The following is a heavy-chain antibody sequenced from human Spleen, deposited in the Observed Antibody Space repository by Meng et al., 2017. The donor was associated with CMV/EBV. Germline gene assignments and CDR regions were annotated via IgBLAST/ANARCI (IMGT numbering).Heavy chain of an antibody. D-gene: IGHD2-2*01. J-gene: IGHJ6*02. CDR3: AKGTDCPSGYCSGTTWDYYYGMDV. CDR1: GFRFDDYG. Sequence: GGSLRLSCEASGFRFDDYGMHWVRQAPGKGLEWVSGISWNSYSIGYADSVKGRFTISRDNAKNSLHLQMNSLSAEDTALYYCAKGTDCPSGYCSGTTWDYYYGMDVWGQGTTVTVSS. V-gene: IGHV3-9*01. CDR2: ISWNSYSI.